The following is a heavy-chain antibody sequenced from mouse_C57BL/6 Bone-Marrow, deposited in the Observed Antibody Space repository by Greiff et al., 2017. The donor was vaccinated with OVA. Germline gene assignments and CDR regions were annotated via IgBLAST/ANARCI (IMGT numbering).Heavy chain of an antibody. V-gene: IGHV1-19*01. CDR1: GYTFTDYY. J-gene: IGHJ4*01. CDR3: ARSGHYYGSSYYAMDY. D-gene: IGHD1-1*01. CDR2: INPYNGGT. Sequence: VQLQQSGPVLVKPGASVKMSCKASGYTFTDYYMNWVKQSHGKSLEWIGVINPYNGGTSYNQKFKGKATLTVDKSSSTAYMELNSLTSEDSAVYYWARSGHYYGSSYYAMDYWGQGTSVTVSS.